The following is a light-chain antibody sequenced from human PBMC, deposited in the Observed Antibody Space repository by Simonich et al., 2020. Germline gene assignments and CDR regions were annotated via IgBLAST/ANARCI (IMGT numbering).Light chain of an antibody. CDR1: SSDVGGYNY. J-gene: IGLJ2*01. CDR2: DVS. CDR3: SSYTSSSHVV. V-gene: IGLV2-14*03. Sequence: QSALTQPASVSGSPGQSITISCTGTSSDVGGYNYVSWYQQHPGKAPKLIIYDVSKQPSGVSNRFSGSKSGNTASLTISGLQAEDEADYYCSSYTSSSHVVFGGGTKLTVL.